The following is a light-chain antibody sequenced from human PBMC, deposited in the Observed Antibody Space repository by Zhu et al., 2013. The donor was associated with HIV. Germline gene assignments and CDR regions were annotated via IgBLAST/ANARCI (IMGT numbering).Light chain of an antibody. CDR2: AAS. CDR1: QGISSY. V-gene: IGKV1-8*01. CDR3: QQYYSYPPT. J-gene: IGKJ2*01. Sequence: IQMTQSPSSLSASVGDRVTITCRASQGISSYLAWYQQKPGKAPKLLIYAASTLQSGVPSRFSGSGSGTDFTLTISCLQSEDFATYYCQQYYSYPPTFGQGTKLEIK.